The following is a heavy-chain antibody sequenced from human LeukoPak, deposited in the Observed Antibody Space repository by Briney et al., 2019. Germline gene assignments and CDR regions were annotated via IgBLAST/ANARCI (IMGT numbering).Heavy chain of an antibody. CDR3: AKDSGGPYSSYDY. J-gene: IGHJ4*02. V-gene: IGHV3-23*01. CDR1: GFTFSSYA. D-gene: IGHD6-25*01. Sequence: GGSLRLSCAASGFTFSSYAMSWVRQAPGKGLEWVSAISGSGGTTYYADAVKGRFTISRDNSRNTLYLQMNSLRAEDTAVYYCAKDSGGPYSSYDYWGQGTLVTVSS. CDR2: ISGSGGTT.